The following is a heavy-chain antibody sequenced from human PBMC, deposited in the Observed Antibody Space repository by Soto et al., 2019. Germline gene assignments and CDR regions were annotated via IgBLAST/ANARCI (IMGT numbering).Heavy chain of an antibody. V-gene: IGHV3-21*01. CDR1: GFTFSSYS. J-gene: IGHJ1*01. CDR2: ISSSSSYI. D-gene: IGHD2-15*01. Sequence: GGSLRLSCAASGFTFSSYSMNWVRQAPGKGLEWVSSISSSSSYIYYADSVKGRFTISRDNAKNSLYLQMNSLRAEDTAVYYCARDQGYCSGGSCYDQYFQHWGQGTLVTVSS. CDR3: ARDQGYCSGGSCYDQYFQH.